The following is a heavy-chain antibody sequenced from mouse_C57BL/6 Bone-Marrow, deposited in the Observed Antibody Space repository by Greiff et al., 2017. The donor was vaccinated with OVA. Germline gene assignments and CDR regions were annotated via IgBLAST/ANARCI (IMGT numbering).Heavy chain of an antibody. J-gene: IGHJ2*01. CDR3: ARWGDRDYFDY. V-gene: IGHV1-63*01. CDR1: GYTFTNYW. D-gene: IGHD3-3*01. CDR2: IYPGGGYT. Sequence: QVQLQQSGAELVRPGTSVKMSCKASGYTFTNYWIGWAKQRPGHGLEWIGDIYPGGGYTNYNEKFKGKATLTADKSSSTAYMQVSSLTSEDSAIYYCARWGDRDYFDYWGQGTTLTVSS.